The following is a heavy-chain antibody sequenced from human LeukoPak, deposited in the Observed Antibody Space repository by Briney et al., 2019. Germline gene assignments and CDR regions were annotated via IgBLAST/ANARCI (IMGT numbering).Heavy chain of an antibody. CDR3: ARDNGYDQLDS. J-gene: IGHJ4*02. V-gene: IGHV4-30-4*01. CDR1: GDSINSGDYY. D-gene: IGHD2-15*01. CDR2: IYYSGST. Sequence: SETLSLTCTVSGDSINSGDYYWSWIRQPPGNGLEWIGYIYYSGSTYYNPSLKSRVTISVDTSKNQFSLKLSSVTAADTAVYYCARDNGYDQLDSWGQGTLVTVSS.